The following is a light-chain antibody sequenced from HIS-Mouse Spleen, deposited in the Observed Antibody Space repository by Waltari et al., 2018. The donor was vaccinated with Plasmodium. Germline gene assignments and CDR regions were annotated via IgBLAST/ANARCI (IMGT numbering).Light chain of an antibody. CDR2: QDS. CDR3: QAWDSSTWV. V-gene: IGLV3-1*01. Sequence: SYELTQPPSVSVSPGQTAIITCSGDKLGAKYACWYQQKPGQSPVLVIYQDSKRPSGIPERFSGSNSGNTATLTISGTQAMDEADYYCQAWDSSTWVFGGGTKLTVL. CDR1: KLGAKY. J-gene: IGLJ3*02.